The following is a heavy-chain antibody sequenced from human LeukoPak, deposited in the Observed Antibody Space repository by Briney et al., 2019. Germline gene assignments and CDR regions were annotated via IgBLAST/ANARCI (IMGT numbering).Heavy chain of an antibody. J-gene: IGHJ3*02. CDR2: MNPNSGNT. D-gene: IGHD1-26*01. V-gene: IGHV1-8*01. Sequence: GASVKVSCKASGYTFTSYDINWVRQATGQGLEWMGWMNPNSGNTGYAQKFQGRVTMTRNTSISTAYMELSSLRSEDTAVYYCARASTLEPRIVGASGAFDIWRQGTMVTVSS. CDR1: GYTFTSYD. CDR3: ARASTLEPRIVGASGAFDI.